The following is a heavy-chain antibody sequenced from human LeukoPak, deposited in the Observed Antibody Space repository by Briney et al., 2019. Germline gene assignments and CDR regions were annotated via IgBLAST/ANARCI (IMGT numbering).Heavy chain of an antibody. CDR3: ARAPANKYDSRLSEDY. V-gene: IGHV1-46*01. CDR1: GYTFTGYY. J-gene: IGHJ4*02. D-gene: IGHD3-22*01. Sequence: ASVKVSCKASGYTFTGYYIHWVRQAPGQGLEWMGIINPGDGTTSYAQKFQGRVTMTRDTSTSTVYMELRSLRSEDTAVYYCARAPANKYDSRLSEDYSGQGTLVTVSS. CDR2: INPGDGTT.